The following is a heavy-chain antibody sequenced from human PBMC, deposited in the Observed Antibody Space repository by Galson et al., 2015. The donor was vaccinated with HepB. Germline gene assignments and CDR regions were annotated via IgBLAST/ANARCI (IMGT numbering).Heavy chain of an antibody. CDR2: MNPNSGAT. J-gene: IGHJ4*01. V-gene: IGHV1-2*02. CDR1: GYTFIDYY. CDR3: ARGDYYESSGFL. D-gene: IGHD3-22*01. Sequence: SVKVSCKASGYTFIDYYMHWVRQAPGQGLEWMGWMNPNSGATNYAQKFQGRVTMTRDTSISTAFMELSRVRSDDTAIYYCARGDYYESSGFLWGHGTQVTVSP.